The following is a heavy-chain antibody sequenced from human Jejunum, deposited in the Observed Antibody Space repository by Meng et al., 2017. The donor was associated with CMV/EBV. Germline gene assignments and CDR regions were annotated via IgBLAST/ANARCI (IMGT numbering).Heavy chain of an antibody. CDR1: GFIFSNYA. J-gene: IGHJ4*02. CDR3: ARDRNSFYVDS. V-gene: IGHV3-23*03. D-gene: IGHD1/OR15-1a*01. CDR2: TYGGGVTT. Sequence: AASGFIFSNYAMGWVRQAPGKGLEWVSITYGGGVTTYSADFVKGRFTISRDNAKNSLYLQMNSLRAEDTAVYYCARDRNSFYVDSCGQGTLVTVSS.